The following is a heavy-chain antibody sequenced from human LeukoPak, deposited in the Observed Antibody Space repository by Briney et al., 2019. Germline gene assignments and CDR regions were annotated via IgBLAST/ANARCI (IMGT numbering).Heavy chain of an antibody. CDR2: ISSSGSTI. D-gene: IGHD3-16*02. V-gene: IGHV3-48*03. Sequence: GGSLRLSCAASGFTFSSYEMNWVRQAPGKGLEWVSYISSSGSTIYYADSVKGRFTISRDNAKNSLYLQMYSLRAEDTAVYYCARDYMITFGGVIVRGRYFDYWGQGTLVTVSS. CDR1: GFTFSSYE. J-gene: IGHJ4*02. CDR3: ARDYMITFGGVIVRGRYFDY.